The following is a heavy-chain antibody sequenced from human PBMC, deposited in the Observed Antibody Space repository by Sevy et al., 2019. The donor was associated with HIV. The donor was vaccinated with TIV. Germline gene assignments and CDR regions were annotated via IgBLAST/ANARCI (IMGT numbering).Heavy chain of an antibody. Sequence: SGPTLVNPTQTLTLTCTFSGFSLSTSGVGVGWIRQPPGKAMEWLAFIYWNDDKRYSPSLKSRFTITKDTSKNLVVLTMINMDPVDTATYYCAHSPKPILAAAAYYGMDVWGQGTTVTVSS. V-gene: IGHV2-5*01. CDR3: AHSPKPILAAAAYYGMDV. CDR1: GFSLSTSGVG. D-gene: IGHD6-13*01. J-gene: IGHJ6*02. CDR2: IYWNDDK.